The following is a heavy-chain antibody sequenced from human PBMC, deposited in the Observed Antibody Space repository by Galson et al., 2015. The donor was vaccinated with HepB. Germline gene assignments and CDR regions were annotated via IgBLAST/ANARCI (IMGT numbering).Heavy chain of an antibody. V-gene: IGHV3-30*18. CDR1: GFTFSSYG. Sequence: SLRLSCAASGFTFSSYGMHWVRQAPGKGLEWVAVISYDGSNKYYADSVKGRFTISRDNSKNTLYLQMNSLSAEDTAVYYCAKDWTVVRGDFWSGVFDYWGQGTLVTVSS. CDR2: ISYDGSNK. CDR3: AKDWTVVRGDFWSGVFDY. D-gene: IGHD3-3*01. J-gene: IGHJ4*02.